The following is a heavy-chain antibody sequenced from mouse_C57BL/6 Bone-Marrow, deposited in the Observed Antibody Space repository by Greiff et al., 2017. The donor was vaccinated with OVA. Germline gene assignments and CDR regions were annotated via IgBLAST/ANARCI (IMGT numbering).Heavy chain of an antibody. CDR3: ARHYYFDY. CDR1: GYTFTSYG. CDR2: IYPRSGNT. V-gene: IGHV1-81*01. J-gene: IGHJ2*01. Sequence: VQQVESGAELARPGASVKLSCKASGYTFTSYGISWVKQRTGQGLEWIGEIYPRSGNTYYNEKFKGKATLTADKSSSTAYMELRSLTSEDSAVYFCARHYYFDYWGQGTTLTVSS.